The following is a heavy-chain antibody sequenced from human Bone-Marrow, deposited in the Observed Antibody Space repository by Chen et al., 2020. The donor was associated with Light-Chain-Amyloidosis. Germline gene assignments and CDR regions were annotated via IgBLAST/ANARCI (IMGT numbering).Heavy chain of an antibody. Sequence: EVHLVESGGGLVKPGGSLRLSCAGSNFPFAVYTMNWVRLTPGKGLEWVSAISSSSRSTYYADSVRGRFTTSRDNADNSLTLHMDDMRVEDTGVYFCAKEMGIHNGAFDIWGRGTVVTVSS. D-gene: IGHD2-8*01. CDR1: NFPFAVYT. CDR3: AKEMGIHNGAFDI. V-gene: IGHV3-21*01. CDR2: ISSSSRST. J-gene: IGHJ3*02.